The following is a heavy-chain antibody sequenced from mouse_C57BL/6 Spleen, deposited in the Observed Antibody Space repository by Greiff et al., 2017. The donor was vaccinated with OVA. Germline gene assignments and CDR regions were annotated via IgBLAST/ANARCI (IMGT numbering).Heavy chain of an antibody. CDR1: GFSLTSYG. D-gene: IGHD2-10*01. V-gene: IGHV2-2*01. J-gene: IGHJ4*01. CDR3: ARPYYGNYAMDY. CDR2: IWSGGST. Sequence: VKLVESGPGLVQPSQSLSITCTVSGFSLTSYGVHWVRQSPGKGLEWLGVIWSGGSTDYNAAFISRLSISKDNSKSQVFVKMNSLQADDTAIYYCARPYYGNYAMDYWGQGTSVTVSS.